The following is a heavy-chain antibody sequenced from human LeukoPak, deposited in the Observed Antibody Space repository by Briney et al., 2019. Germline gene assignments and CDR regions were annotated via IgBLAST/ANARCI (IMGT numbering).Heavy chain of an antibody. CDR3: ARDWKADF. J-gene: IGHJ4*01. CDR2: IDIYSTKT. V-gene: IGHV3-23*05. CDR1: GFTFSTYA. Sequence: GGSLRLSCATSGFTFSTYAMTWVRQAPGKGLEWVSAIDIYSTKTNYADSVKGRFTISRDNSKNTLYLQMNSLRGEDTAIYYCARDWKADFWGHGTLVTVSS. D-gene: IGHD1-1*01.